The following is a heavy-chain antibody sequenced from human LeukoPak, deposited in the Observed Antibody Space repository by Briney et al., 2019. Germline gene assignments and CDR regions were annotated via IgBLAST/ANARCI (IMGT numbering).Heavy chain of an antibody. CDR2: ISSSGSTI. J-gene: IGHJ6*04. Sequence: GGSLRLSCATSGFTFSDHYMSWIRQAPGKGLEWVSYISSSGSTIYYADSAKGRFTISRDNAKNSLYLQMNSLRAEGTAVYYCAELGITMIGGVWGKGTTVTISS. CDR3: AELGITMIGGV. V-gene: IGHV3-11*04. CDR1: GFTFSDHY. D-gene: IGHD3-10*02.